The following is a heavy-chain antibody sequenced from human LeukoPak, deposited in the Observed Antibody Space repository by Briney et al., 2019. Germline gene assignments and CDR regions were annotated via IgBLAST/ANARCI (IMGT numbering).Heavy chain of an antibody. V-gene: IGHV3-13*01. Sequence: GGSLRLSCAASGFTFSSYDMHWVRQATGKGLEWVSAIGTAGDTYYPGSVKGRFTISRENAKNSLYLQMNSLRAGDTAMYYCARGHYSGYGYWYFDLWGRGTLVTVSS. CDR2: IGTAGDT. CDR3: ARGHYSGYGYWYFDL. J-gene: IGHJ2*01. D-gene: IGHD5-12*01. CDR1: GFTFSSYD.